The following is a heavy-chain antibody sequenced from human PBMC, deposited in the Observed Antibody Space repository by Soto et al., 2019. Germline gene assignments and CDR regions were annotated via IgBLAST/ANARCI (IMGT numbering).Heavy chain of an antibody. CDR1: GFSPSTDEMC. CDR2: IDWDDDK. CDR3: ARARSSTVIADF. V-gene: IGHV2-70*11. J-gene: IGHJ4*02. D-gene: IGHD2-21*01. Sequence: SGPTLVNPTQTLTLTCTFSGFSPSTDEMCVSWIRQPPGKALEWLARIDWDDDKYYNTSLKTRLTISKDTSKNQVVLTMTNMDPVDTGTYYCARARSSTVIADFWGQGTLVTVSS.